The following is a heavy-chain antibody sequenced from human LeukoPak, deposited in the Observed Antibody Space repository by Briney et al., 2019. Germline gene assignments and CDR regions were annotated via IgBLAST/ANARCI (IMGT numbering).Heavy chain of an antibody. V-gene: IGHV1-2*06. CDR2: INPNSGGT. CDR3: ASVTYGDNDREAG. CDR1: GYTFTGYY. Sequence: ASVNVSCKASGYTFTGYYVHWVRQAPGQGLEWMGRINPNSGGTNYAQKFQGRVTMTRDTSISTAYMELSRLRSDDTAVYYCASVTYGDNDREAGWGQGTLVTVSS. D-gene: IGHD4-17*01. J-gene: IGHJ4*02.